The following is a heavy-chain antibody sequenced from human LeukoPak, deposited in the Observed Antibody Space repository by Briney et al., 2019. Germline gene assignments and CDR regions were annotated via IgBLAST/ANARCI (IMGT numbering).Heavy chain of an antibody. Sequence: SETLSLTCTVSGGSISSSSYYWGWIRQPPGKGLEWIGSIYYSGSTYYNPSLKSRVTISVDTSKNQFSLKLSSVTAADTAAYYCARGGVAAKYYFDYWGPGTLVTVSS. CDR2: IYYSGST. J-gene: IGHJ4*02. CDR3: ARGGVAAKYYFDY. CDR1: GGSISSSSYY. D-gene: IGHD3-16*01. V-gene: IGHV4-39*01.